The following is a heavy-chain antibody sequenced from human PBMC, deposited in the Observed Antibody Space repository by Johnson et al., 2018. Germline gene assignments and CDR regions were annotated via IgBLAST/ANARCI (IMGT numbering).Heavy chain of an antibody. Sequence: VQLLESGGGLVKPRGSLRLSCAASGFTLGNYYMTWISQAPGTGLECVSHISAISMTIYYADPVKGRFTISRDNSKNSLYLEMNNLRAEDTAVYYCARDQWTDDDYYYYIDVWCKGTTVTVSS. CDR1: GFTLGNYY. CDR3: ARDQWTDDDYYYYIDV. V-gene: IGHV3-11*04. CDR2: ISAISMTI. D-gene: IGHD6-19*01. J-gene: IGHJ6*03.